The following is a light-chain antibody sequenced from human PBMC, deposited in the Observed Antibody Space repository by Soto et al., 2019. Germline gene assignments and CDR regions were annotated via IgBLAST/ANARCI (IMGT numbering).Light chain of an antibody. V-gene: IGKV3-20*01. CDR3: QQYGSSLLT. J-gene: IGKJ4*01. Sequence: EIVLTRSPATRSLSPGERATLSCRASQSVSSSYLAGYQQKPGQAPRLLIYGASSRATGIPDRFSGSGSGTDFTLTISRLEPEDFAVYYCQQYGSSLLTFGGGTKVEIK. CDR2: GAS. CDR1: QSVSSSY.